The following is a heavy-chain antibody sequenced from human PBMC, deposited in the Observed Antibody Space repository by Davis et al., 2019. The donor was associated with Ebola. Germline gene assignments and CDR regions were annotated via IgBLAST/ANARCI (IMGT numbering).Heavy chain of an antibody. V-gene: IGHV1-69*13. Sequence: SVKVSCKASGGTFSSYATSWVRQAPGQGLEWMGGIIPIFGTANYAQKFQGRVTITADESTSTAYMELSSLRSEDTAVYYCARQDCSGGSCYSIDYWGQGTLVTVSS. CDR1: GGTFSSYA. J-gene: IGHJ4*02. CDR2: IIPIFGTA. CDR3: ARQDCSGGSCYSIDY. D-gene: IGHD2-15*01.